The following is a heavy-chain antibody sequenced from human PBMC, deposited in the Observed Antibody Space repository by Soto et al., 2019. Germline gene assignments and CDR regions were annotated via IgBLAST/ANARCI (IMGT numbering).Heavy chain of an antibody. Sequence: PRLSCAASGFTFSSYAMSWVRQAPGRGLEWVSAISGSGGSTYYADSVKGRFTISRDNSKNTLYLQMNSLRAEDTAVYYCAKGNGSSWYYFDYWGPGTLVTVYS. V-gene: IGHV3-23*01. CDR2: ISGSGGST. J-gene: IGHJ4*02. CDR1: GFTFSSYA. CDR3: AKGNGSSWYYFDY. D-gene: IGHD6-13*01.